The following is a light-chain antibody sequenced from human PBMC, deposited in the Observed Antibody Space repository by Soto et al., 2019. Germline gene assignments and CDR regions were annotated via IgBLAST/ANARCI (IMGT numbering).Light chain of an antibody. J-gene: IGKJ3*01. CDR1: QTVTSDH. CDR2: GAS. V-gene: IGKV3-20*01. CDR3: QQYGSSVVT. Sequence: DIVLTQSPDTLSLSPGESATLSCRASQTVTSDHLAWYQQRLGQPPRLLIYGASGRASDIPDRFRGSGSGTDFTLTISRLEPEDFAVYYCQQYGSSVVTFGPGTRVDVK.